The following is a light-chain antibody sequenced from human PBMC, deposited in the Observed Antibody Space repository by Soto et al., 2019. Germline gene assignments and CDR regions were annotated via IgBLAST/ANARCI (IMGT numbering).Light chain of an antibody. CDR1: QSMFNY. Sequence: DIQMTQSPSSLSAAVGDRVIITYRASQSMFNYVNWYQKKPGKAPKLLIYAASNLQSGVPSRFSGSGFGTDFTLTINNLQPEDFATYYCQQSYSIPFAFGPGTQVDI. CDR2: AAS. J-gene: IGKJ3*01. V-gene: IGKV1-39*01. CDR3: QQSYSIPFA.